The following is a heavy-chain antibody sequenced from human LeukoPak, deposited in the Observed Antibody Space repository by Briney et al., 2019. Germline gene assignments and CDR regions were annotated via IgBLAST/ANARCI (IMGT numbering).Heavy chain of an antibody. V-gene: IGHV3-23*01. Sequence: GGSLRLSCAASGFTFRSFAMSWVRQAPGKGLEWVSSISDSGDSTYYADSVKGRFTISRDNSKNTLYLQMNSLRAEDTAVYYCAKDPLYYGSGSYYNRNYYYYYGMDVWGQGTTVTVSS. CDR3: AKDPLYYGSGSYYNRNYYYYYGMDV. D-gene: IGHD3-10*01. J-gene: IGHJ6*02. CDR1: GFTFRSFA. CDR2: ISDSGDST.